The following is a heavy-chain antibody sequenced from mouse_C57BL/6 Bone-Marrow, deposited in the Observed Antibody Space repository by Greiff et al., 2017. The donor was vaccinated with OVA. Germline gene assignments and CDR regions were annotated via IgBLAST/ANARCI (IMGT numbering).Heavy chain of an antibody. CDR2: IYPGGGYT. CDR3: ARRDYLYAMDD. CDR1: GYTFTNYW. J-gene: IGHJ4*01. D-gene: IGHD5-5*01. V-gene: IGHV1-63*01. Sequence: QVQLQQSGAELVRPGTSVKMSCKASGYTFTNYWIGWAKQRPGHGLEWIGDIYPGGGYTNYNEKFKGKATLTADKSSSTAYMQFSSLTSEDSAIYYCARRDYLYAMDDGGEGTSGTVSS.